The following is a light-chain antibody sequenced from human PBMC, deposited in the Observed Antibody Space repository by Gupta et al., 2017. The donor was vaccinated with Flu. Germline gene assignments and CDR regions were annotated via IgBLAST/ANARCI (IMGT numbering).Light chain of an antibody. V-gene: IGKV1-39*01. Sequence: DIQMTQSPSSLSASVGDRVTITCRASQNIGNYLNWYQQKPGKAPNLLIYAASSLQTGVPSRFSGSGCGTDFTLTISKLQPEDFATYYCQHTDSTLWTFGQGTRVDIK. CDR2: AAS. CDR1: QNIGNY. CDR3: QHTDSTLWT. J-gene: IGKJ1*01.